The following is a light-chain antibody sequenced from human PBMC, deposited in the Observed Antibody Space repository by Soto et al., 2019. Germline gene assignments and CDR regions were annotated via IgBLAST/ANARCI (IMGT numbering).Light chain of an antibody. CDR1: SSNIGSNY. V-gene: IGLV1-47*01. J-gene: IGLJ1*01. Sequence: QSVLTQPPSASGTPGQRVTISCSGSSSNIGSNYVYWYQQLPGTAPKLLIYRNNQRPSWVPDRFSGSKSGTSASLAISGLRSEDEDDYYCAAWDDSLSAFYVFGTGTKLTVL. CDR2: RNN. CDR3: AAWDDSLSAFYV.